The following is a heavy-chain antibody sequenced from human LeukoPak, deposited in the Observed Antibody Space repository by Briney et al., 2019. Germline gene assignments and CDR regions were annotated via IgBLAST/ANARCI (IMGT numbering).Heavy chain of an antibody. CDR3: ARVSVVPAAYFDY. CDR2: INHSGST. CDR1: GGSFSGYY. Sequence: SETLSLTCAVYGGSFSGYYWSWIRQPPGKGLEWIGEINHSGSTNYNPSLKSRVTISVDTSTSQFSLKLSSVTDADTAVYYCARVSVVPAAYFDYWGQGTLVTVSS. D-gene: IGHD2-2*01. J-gene: IGHJ4*02. V-gene: IGHV4-34*01.